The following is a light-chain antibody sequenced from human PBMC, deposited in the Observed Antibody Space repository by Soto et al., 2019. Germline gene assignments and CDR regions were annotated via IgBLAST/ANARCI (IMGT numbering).Light chain of an antibody. Sequence: EFVLTQSPGTLSLSPGERTTLSCRASQTVRNNYLAWYQQKPGQAPTLLIYDASNRATGIPDRFSGGGSGTDFTLTISRLEPEDFATYYCQQSYSTPPTFGGGTKVDIK. CDR1: QTVRNNY. V-gene: IGKV3-20*01. CDR2: DAS. J-gene: IGKJ4*01. CDR3: QQSYSTPPT.